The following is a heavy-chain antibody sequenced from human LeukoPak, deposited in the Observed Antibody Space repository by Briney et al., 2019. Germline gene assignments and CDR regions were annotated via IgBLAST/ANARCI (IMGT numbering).Heavy chain of an antibody. Sequence: SETLSLTCTVSGGSISSGGYYWSWIRQPPGKGLEWIGNLYAGGRTNYNPSLKSRATISVDASKNQFSLRLSSVTAADTAVYYCARDHVMIRGVSYDYLAMDVWGQGTTVTVSS. CDR2: LYAGGRT. D-gene: IGHD3-10*01. V-gene: IGHV4-61*08. J-gene: IGHJ6*02. CDR1: GGSISSGGYY. CDR3: ARDHVMIRGVSYDYLAMDV.